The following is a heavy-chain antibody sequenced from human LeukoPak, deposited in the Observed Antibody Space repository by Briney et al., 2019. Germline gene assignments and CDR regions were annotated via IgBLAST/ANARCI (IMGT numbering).Heavy chain of an antibody. J-gene: IGHJ6*02. Sequence: GGALRLCSGASGFTVRSSYMNWVRQSPGKGLEYVSVIYSDGRKYYADSVKGRFNIYRDNPKNTLYLQMNSLRAEDTAVYYCARGNLVDYNYYGMDVWGQGTTVTVSS. V-gene: IGHV3-66*01. CDR3: ARGNLVDYNYYGMDV. CDR1: GFTVRSSY. D-gene: IGHD2-15*01. CDR2: IYSDGRK.